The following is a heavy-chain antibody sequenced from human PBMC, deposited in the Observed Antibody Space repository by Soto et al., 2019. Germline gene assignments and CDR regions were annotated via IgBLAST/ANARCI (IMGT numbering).Heavy chain of an antibody. D-gene: IGHD1-1*01. CDR2: IYYSGST. V-gene: IGHV4-59*01. CDR1: GGSISSYY. CDR3: ARHIGLEPRWFDP. Sequence: SETLSLTCTVSGGSISSYYWSWIRQPPGKGLEWIGYIYYSGSTNYNPSLKSRVTISVDTSKNQFSLKLSSVTAADTAVYYCARHIGLEPRWFDPWGQGTLVTVSS. J-gene: IGHJ5*02.